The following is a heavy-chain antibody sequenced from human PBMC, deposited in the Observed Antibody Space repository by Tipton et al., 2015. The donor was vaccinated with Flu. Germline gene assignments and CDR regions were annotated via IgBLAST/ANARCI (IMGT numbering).Heavy chain of an antibody. J-gene: IGHJ1*01. V-gene: IGHV4-59*10. D-gene: IGHD1-26*01. CDR3: AKSGSYLEYLQH. CDR2: IYTSGST. CDR1: SGSVSGHY. Sequence: TLSLTCAVYSGSVSGHYWSWIRQPPGKGLEWIGRIYTSGSTNYNPSLKSRVTMSVDTSKNQFSLKLTSVSAADTAVYYCAKSGSYLEYLQHWGQGTLVTVSS.